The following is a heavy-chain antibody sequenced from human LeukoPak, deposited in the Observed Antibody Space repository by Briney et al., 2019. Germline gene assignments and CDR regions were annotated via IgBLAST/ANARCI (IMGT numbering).Heavy chain of an antibody. J-gene: IGHJ4*02. D-gene: IGHD6-19*01. CDR3: ARVQYSSGWYDYFDY. Sequence: GGSLRLSCAASGFTFSSYAMHWVRQAPGKGLEWVAVISYDGSSKYYAYSVKGRFTISRDNSKNTLYLQMNSLRAEDTAVYYCARVQYSSGWYDYFDYWGQGTLVTVSS. V-gene: IGHV3-30-3*01. CDR2: ISYDGSSK. CDR1: GFTFSSYA.